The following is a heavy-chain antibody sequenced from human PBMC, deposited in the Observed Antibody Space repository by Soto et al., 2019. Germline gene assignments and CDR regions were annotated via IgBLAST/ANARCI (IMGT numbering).Heavy chain of an antibody. D-gene: IGHD1-26*01. V-gene: IGHV3-23*01. Sequence: PXVSLRLPFAASGLPASSFAKSGVREAPGKGLEWVSAISGNGGSTYYADSVKGRFTISRDNSKNTLFLQMNSLRAEDTAIYYCAKENLGAPYFDSCGRGTLVTVSS. CDR2: ISGNGGST. CDR1: GLPASSFA. CDR3: AKENLGAPYFDS. J-gene: IGHJ4*02.